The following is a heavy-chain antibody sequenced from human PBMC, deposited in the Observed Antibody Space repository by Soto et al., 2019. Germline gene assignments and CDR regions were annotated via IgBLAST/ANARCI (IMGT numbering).Heavy chain of an antibody. V-gene: IGHV3-33*01. CDR2: ILADGSRQ. CDR1: GFTFSKHG. J-gene: IGHJ4*02. Sequence: QVQLVESGGGVVQPGRSLRLSCAVSGFTFSKHGMHWVRQAPGKGLEWVAVILADGSRQHYGDSVKGRFTISRDNAKNTLFLQMESLRAEDTAVYYCARDDDFPDNGLDYWCQGILVTVSS. D-gene: IGHD1-1*01. CDR3: ARDDDFPDNGLDY.